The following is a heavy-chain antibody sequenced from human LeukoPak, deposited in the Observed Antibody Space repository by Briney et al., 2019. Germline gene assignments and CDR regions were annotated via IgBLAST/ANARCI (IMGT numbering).Heavy chain of an antibody. Sequence: PSETLSLTCSVSGGSISRTNYYWAWIRQPPGKGLEWIGSISSSGSTYYNPSLKSRVTISVDTSKNQFSLKLSSVTAADTAVYYCARDLGSGWYDYWGQGTLVTVSS. V-gene: IGHV4-39*07. J-gene: IGHJ4*02. CDR2: ISSSGST. CDR3: ARDLGSGWYDY. CDR1: GGSISRTNYY. D-gene: IGHD6-19*01.